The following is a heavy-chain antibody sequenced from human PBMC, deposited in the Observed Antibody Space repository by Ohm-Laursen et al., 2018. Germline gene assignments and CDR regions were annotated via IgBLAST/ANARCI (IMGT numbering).Heavy chain of an antibody. CDR1: GYSFNSNH. V-gene: IGHV1-46*02. J-gene: IGHJ6*02. D-gene: IGHD3-3*01. CDR3: ARDFEWATDV. CDR2: IKSTDDTR. Sequence: ASVKVSCKASGYSFNSNHMQWLRQAPGQGLEWMGIIKSTDDTRTYAQKFQGRVTMAKDRSTSTVYMELSSLRSDDTAVYYCARDFEWATDVWGQGTLVTVSS.